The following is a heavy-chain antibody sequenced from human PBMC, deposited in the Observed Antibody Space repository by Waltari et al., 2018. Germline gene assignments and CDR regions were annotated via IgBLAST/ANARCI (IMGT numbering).Heavy chain of an antibody. CDR3: AHRRGIDYGDYPGWFDP. CDR1: GFSLTTSGVG. D-gene: IGHD4-17*01. CDR2: ISSNDDE. J-gene: IGHJ5*02. Sequence: QITLKESGPTLVKPTQTLTLTCTFSGFSLTTSGVGVGWIRQPPGKALEWLALISSNDDERYSPSLKSRLTISKDTSKNQVVLTMTNMDPVDTATYYCAHRRGIDYGDYPGWFDPWGQGTLVTVSS. V-gene: IGHV2-5*01.